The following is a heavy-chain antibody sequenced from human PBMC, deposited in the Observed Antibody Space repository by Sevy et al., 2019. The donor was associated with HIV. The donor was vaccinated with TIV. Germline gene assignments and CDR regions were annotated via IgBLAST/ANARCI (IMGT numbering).Heavy chain of an antibody. Sequence: GGSLRLSCAASGFTFDDYTMHWVRQAPGKGLEWVSLISWDGGSTYYADSVKGRFTISRDNSKNSLYLQMNSLRTEDTALYYCAKGSIVATQKDYYYYGMDVWGQGTTVTVSS. J-gene: IGHJ6*02. CDR1: GFTFDDYT. V-gene: IGHV3-43*01. D-gene: IGHD5-12*01. CDR3: AKGSIVATQKDYYYYGMDV. CDR2: ISWDGGST.